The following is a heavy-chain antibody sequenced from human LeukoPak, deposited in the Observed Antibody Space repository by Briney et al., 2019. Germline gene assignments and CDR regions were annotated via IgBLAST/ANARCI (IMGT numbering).Heavy chain of an antibody. CDR1: GFTFSSYN. D-gene: IGHD3-10*01. V-gene: IGHV3-48*03. Sequence: SGGSLRLSCAASGFTFSSYNMNWVRQAPGKGLEWVSYISHSVSTIYYTDSVKGRFTISRDNAKNSLYLQMNSLRAEDTAVYYCARVMEYYYYYMDVWGKGTTVTVSS. CDR2: ISHSVSTI. J-gene: IGHJ6*03. CDR3: ARVMEYYYYYMDV.